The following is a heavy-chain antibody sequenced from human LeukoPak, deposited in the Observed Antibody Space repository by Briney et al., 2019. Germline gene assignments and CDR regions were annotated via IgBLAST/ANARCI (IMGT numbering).Heavy chain of an antibody. CDR1: GYTFIVYY. D-gene: IGHD1-26*01. CDR2: INPNSGGT. CDR3: ARSGNFDY. V-gene: IGHV1-2*02. J-gene: IGHJ4*02. Sequence: ASVKVSCKASGYTFIVYYMHWVRQAPGQGLEWMGWINPNSGGTNYTQKFQGRVTTTRDTSISTVYMELSRLRSDDTAVYYCARSGNFDYWGQGTLVTVSS.